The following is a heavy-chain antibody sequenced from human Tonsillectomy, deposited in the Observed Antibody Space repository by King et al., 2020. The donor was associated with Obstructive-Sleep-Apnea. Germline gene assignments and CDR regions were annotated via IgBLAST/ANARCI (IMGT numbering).Heavy chain of an antibody. CDR3: AILKVDENYYFYSGLDV. CDR1: GLTFSSYT. CDR2: ISYDGSHK. V-gene: IGHV3-30*04. J-gene: IGHJ6*02. Sequence: HVQLVESGGGGVQPGRSLRLSCVLSGLTFSSYTIHWVRQAPGKGLEWVAVISYDGSHKYYADSVKGRFTISRDNSKNTLYLQMSSLRAEDTAVYFCAILKVDENYYFYSGLDVWGQGTTVTVSS.